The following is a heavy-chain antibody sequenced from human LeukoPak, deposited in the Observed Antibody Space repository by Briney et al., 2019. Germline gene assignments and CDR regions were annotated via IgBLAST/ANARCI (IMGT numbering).Heavy chain of an antibody. J-gene: IGHJ4*02. CDR1: GGSFSGYY. CDR3: ARGRDGYNLY. D-gene: IGHD5-24*01. CDR2: INHSGST. Sequence: SETLSLTCAVYGGSFSGYYWSWICQPPGKGLEWIGEINHSGSTNYNPSLKSRVTISVDTSKNQFSLKLSSVTAADTAVYHCARGRDGYNLYWGQGTLVTVSS. V-gene: IGHV4-34*01.